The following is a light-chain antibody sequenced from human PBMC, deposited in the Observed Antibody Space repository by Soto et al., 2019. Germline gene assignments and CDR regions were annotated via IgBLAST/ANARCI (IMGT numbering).Light chain of an antibody. Sequence: IQMTQSPSTLSASVGDRVTITCRASHSITNWLAWYQQKPGKAPKLLIYKASNLESGVPSRFSGSGSGTEFTLTISSLQPDDFATYYRQQHNAYSRTFGQGTKVEIK. J-gene: IGKJ1*01. CDR1: HSITNW. CDR3: QQHNAYSRT. CDR2: KAS. V-gene: IGKV1-5*03.